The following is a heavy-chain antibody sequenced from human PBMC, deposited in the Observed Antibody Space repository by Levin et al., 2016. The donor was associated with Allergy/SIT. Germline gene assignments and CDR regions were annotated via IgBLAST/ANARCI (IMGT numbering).Heavy chain of an antibody. Sequence: GESLKISCAASGFTFSSYGMHWVRQAPGKGLEWVAVIWYDGSNKYYADSVKGRFTISRDNSKNTLYLQMNSLRAEDTAVYYCAREPKGYCSGGSCYSRHNWFDPWGQGTLVTVSS. CDR2: IWYDGSNK. D-gene: IGHD2-15*01. V-gene: IGHV3-33*08. CDR3: AREPKGYCSGGSCYSRHNWFDP. J-gene: IGHJ5*02. CDR1: GFTFSSYG.